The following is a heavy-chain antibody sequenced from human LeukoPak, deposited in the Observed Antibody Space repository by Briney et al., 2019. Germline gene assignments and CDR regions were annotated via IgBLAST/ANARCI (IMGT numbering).Heavy chain of an antibody. J-gene: IGHJ4*02. V-gene: IGHV3-33*08. Sequence: GGSLRLSCVVSGFTFSSYCMHWVRQAPGKGLEWVAVMWDDESNKYYADSVKGRFTISRDNSKNILYLQMNNLGAEDTAVYYCARGRGGTYPPGIYWGQGTLVTVSS. CDR1: GFTFSSYC. D-gene: IGHD1-26*01. CDR3: ARGRGGTYPPGIY. CDR2: MWDDESNK.